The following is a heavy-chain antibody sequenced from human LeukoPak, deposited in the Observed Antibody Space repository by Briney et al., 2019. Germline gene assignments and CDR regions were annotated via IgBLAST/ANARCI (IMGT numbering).Heavy chain of an antibody. D-gene: IGHD3-3*01. Sequence: SETLSLTCTVSGGSISSSSYYWGWIRQPPGKGLEWIGSIYYSGSTYYNPSLKSRVTISVDTSKNQFSLKLSSVTAADTAVYYCASRLPDFWSAHWYFQHWGQGTLVTVSS. CDR3: ASRLPDFWSAHWYFQH. V-gene: IGHV4-39*01. J-gene: IGHJ1*01. CDR2: IYYSGST. CDR1: GGSISSSSYY.